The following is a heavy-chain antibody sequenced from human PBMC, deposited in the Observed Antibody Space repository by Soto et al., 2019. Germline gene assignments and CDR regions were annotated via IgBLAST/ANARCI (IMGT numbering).Heavy chain of an antibody. CDR2: ISYDGSNK. V-gene: IGHV3-30*18. CDR3: AKEEPFDP. CDR1: GFTFSSYG. Sequence: GGSLRLSCAASGFTFSSYGMHWVRQAPGKGLEWVAVISYDGSNKYYADSVKGRFTISRDNSKNTLYLQMNSLRAEDTAVYYCAKEEPFDPWGQGTLVSVSS. J-gene: IGHJ5*02.